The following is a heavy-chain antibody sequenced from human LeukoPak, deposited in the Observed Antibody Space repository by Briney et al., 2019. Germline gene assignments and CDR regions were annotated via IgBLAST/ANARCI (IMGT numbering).Heavy chain of an antibody. CDR3: AKGASGSYHTPYDY. J-gene: IGHJ4*02. V-gene: IGHV3-33*06. CDR1: GFTFSSYG. D-gene: IGHD1-26*01. Sequence: PGGSLRLSCAASGFTFSSYGMHWVRQAPGKGLEWVAVIWYDGSNKYYADSVKGRFTISRDNSKNTLNLQMNSLRVEDTAVYYCAKGASGSYHTPYDYWGQGSLVTVSS. CDR2: IWYDGSNK.